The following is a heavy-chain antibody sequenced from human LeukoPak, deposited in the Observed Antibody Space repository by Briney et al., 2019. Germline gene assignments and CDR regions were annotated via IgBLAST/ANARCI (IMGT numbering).Heavy chain of an antibody. CDR3: ARASDYYDILTGYSHSDAFDI. CDR1: GYTFTSYY. Sequence: GASVKVSCKASGYTFTSYYMHWVRQAPGQGLEWMGIINPSGGSTSYAQKFQGRVTMTRDTSTSTVYMELSSLRSEDTAVYYCARASDYYDILTGYSHSDAFDIWGQGTMVTVSS. D-gene: IGHD3-9*01. CDR2: INPSGGST. V-gene: IGHV1-46*01. J-gene: IGHJ3*02.